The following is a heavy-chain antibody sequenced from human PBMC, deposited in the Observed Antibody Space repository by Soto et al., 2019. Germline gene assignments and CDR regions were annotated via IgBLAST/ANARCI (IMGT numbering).Heavy chain of an antibody. Sequence: QVQLVQSGAEVKKSGASVKVSCKASGYTFTANYVHWVRQAPGQGLEWMGWINPNSGGTNYAQKFQGRVTLTRDTSISTAFLELSGLRSDDTAVYYCARCPSGMFDYWGQGTLVTVSS. CDR3: ARCPSGMFDY. V-gene: IGHV1-2*02. J-gene: IGHJ4*02. D-gene: IGHD1-26*01. CDR1: GYTFTANY. CDR2: INPNSGGT.